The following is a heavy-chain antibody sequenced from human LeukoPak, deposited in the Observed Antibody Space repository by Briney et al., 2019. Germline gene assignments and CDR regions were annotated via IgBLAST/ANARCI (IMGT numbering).Heavy chain of an antibody. CDR3: AKNVEMATINVIQAFDY. CDR1: GYTFTGYY. D-gene: IGHD5-24*01. CDR2: ISPNSGGT. Sequence: ASVKVSCKASGYTFTGYYIHWVRQAPGQGLEWMGWISPNSGGTNYAPKFQGRVTMTRGTSISAAYMELSRLRSDDTAVYYCAKNVEMATINVIQAFDYWGQGTLVTVSS. V-gene: IGHV1-2*02. J-gene: IGHJ4*02.